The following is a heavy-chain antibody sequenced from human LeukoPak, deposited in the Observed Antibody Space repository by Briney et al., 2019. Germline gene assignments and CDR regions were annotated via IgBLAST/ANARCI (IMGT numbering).Heavy chain of an antibody. CDR1: GFTFSSYS. J-gene: IGHJ4*02. V-gene: IGHV3-21*01. Sequence: GGSLRLSCAASGFTFSSYSMNWVRQAPGKGLEGVSSISSSSSYIYYADSVKGRFTISRDNAKNSLYLQMNSLRAEDTAVYYCARDRVEVFDYWGQGTLVTVSS. D-gene: IGHD2-15*01. CDR2: ISSSSSYI. CDR3: ARDRVEVFDY.